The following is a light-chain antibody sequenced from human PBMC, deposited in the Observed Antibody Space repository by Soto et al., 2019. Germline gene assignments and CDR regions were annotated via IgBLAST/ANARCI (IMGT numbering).Light chain of an antibody. V-gene: IGLV2-8*01. CDR2: EVN. J-gene: IGLJ2*01. CDR3: SSLAGGPLV. CDR1: STDVGDYKY. Sequence: QSALTQPPPASGSPGQSGTSSCTGTSTDVGDYKYVFWYQQHPGKAPKLLLYEVNKRRSGVHDRFSGSKSGNTASLTVSGLQAEDEAEYYCSSLAGGPLVFGGGTKLTVL.